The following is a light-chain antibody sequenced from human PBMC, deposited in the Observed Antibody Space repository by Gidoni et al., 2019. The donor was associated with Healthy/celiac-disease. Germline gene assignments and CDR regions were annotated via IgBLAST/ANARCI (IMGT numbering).Light chain of an antibody. CDR2: GAA. J-gene: IGKJ5*01. Sequence: EIVLTPSPGPMSLSPGERATLTCRASPSVSSSYLAWYQQKPGQAPRHLIYGAATSATGIPDRCSGSGSGTAFTLTISRLEPEDYAVYYCQQYDSSPRITFGQGTQLEIK. V-gene: IGKV3-20*01. CDR3: QQYDSSPRIT. CDR1: PSVSSSY.